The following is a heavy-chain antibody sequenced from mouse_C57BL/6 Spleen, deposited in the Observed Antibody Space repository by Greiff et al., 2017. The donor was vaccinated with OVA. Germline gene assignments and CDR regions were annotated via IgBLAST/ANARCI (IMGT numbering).Heavy chain of an antibody. J-gene: IGHJ4*01. V-gene: IGHV1-18*01. D-gene: IGHD2-4*01. Sequence: EVQLQQSGPELVKPGASVKIPCKASGYTFTDYNMDWVKQSHGKSLEWIGDIIPNNGGTIYNQKFKGKATLTVDTSSRTAYMALRSLTSEDTAVDNCARVGDYDVGAMDYWGQGTSVTVSS. CDR3: ARVGDYDVGAMDY. CDR2: IIPNNGGT. CDR1: GYTFTDYN.